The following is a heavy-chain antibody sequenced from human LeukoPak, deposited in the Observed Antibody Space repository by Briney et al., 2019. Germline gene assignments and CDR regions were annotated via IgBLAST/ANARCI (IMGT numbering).Heavy chain of an antibody. CDR1: GGTFSSYA. J-gene: IGHJ6*02. Sequence: SVKVSCKASGGTFSSYAISWVRQAPGQGLEWMGGIIPICGTANYAQKFQGRVTITADESTSTAYMELSSLRSEDTAVYYCARCGDTAMVTNGMDVWGQGTTVTVSS. CDR3: ARCGDTAMVTNGMDV. D-gene: IGHD5-18*01. V-gene: IGHV1-69*13. CDR2: IIPICGTA.